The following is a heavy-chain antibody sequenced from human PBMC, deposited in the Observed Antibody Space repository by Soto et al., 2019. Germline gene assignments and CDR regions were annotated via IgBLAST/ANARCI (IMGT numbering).Heavy chain of an antibody. V-gene: IGHV3-30-3*01. CDR2: ISYDGSNK. CDR3: ASERGYSLHE. CDR1: GFTFSSYA. J-gene: IGHJ4*02. Sequence: QVQLVESGGGVVQPGRSLRLSCAASGFTFSSYAMHWVRQAPGKGLEWVAVISYDGSNKYYADSVKGRFTISRDNSKNTLYLQMNSLRAEDTAVYYCASERGYSLHEWGQGTLVTVSS. D-gene: IGHD5-18*01.